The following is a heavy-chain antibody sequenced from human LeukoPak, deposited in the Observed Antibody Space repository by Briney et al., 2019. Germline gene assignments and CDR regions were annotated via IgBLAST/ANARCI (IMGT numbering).Heavy chain of an antibody. J-gene: IGHJ4*02. CDR2: IWYDGSNK. V-gene: IGHV3-33*01. Sequence: GGSLRLSCAASGFTFSSYGMHWVRQAPGKGLEWVAVIWYDGSNKYCADSVKGRFTISRDNSKNTLYLQMNSLRAEDTAVYYCARSTSRVYFDYWGQGTLVTVSS. D-gene: IGHD2-2*01. CDR3: ARSTSRVYFDY. CDR1: GFTFSSYG.